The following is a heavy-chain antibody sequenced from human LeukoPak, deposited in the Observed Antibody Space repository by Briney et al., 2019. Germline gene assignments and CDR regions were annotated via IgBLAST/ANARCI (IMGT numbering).Heavy chain of an antibody. D-gene: IGHD3-10*01. CDR3: ARGYVLLWFGELLGWFDP. CDR1: GYTFTSYD. V-gene: IGHV1-8*01. CDR2: MNPNSGNT. J-gene: IGHJ5*02. Sequence: ASVKVSCKASGYTFTSYDINWVRQATGQGLEWMGWMNPNSGNTGYAQKFQGRVTMTRNTSISTAYMELSSLRSEDTALYYCARGYVLLWFGELLGWFDPWGQGTLVTVSS.